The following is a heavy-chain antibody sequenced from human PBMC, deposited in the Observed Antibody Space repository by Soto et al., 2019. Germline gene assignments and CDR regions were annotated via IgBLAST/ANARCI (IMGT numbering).Heavy chain of an antibody. V-gene: IGHV4-59*01. Sequence: QVQLQESGPGLVKPSETLSLTCTVSGGSISSYYWSWIRQPPGKGLDWIGYIYYTGLSNSNPSLNSRVTMSVDTSKNQFSLKLSSVTAADTAVYYCASHSSHWPFFDFWGQGTLVTVSS. D-gene: IGHD6-13*01. J-gene: IGHJ4*02. CDR3: ASHSSHWPFFDF. CDR1: GGSISSYY. CDR2: IYYTGLS.